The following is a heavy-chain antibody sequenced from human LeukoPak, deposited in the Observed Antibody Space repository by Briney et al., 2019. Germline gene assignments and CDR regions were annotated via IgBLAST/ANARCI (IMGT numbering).Heavy chain of an antibody. CDR1: GFTFSSYG. D-gene: IGHD2-2*01. CDR2: IRYDGSNK. J-gene: IGHJ5*02. Sequence: GGSPRLSCAASGFTFSSYGMHWVRQAPGKGLEWVAFIRYDGSNKYYADSVKGRFTISRDNSKNTLYLQMNSLRAEDTAVYYCAKDLDCSSTSCCEVTGTQSWFDPWGQGTLVTVSS. CDR3: AKDLDCSSTSCCEVTGTQSWFDP. V-gene: IGHV3-30*02.